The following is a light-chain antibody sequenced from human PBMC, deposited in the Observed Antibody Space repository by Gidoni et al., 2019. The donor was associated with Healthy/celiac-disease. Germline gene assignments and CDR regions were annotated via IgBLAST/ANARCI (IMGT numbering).Light chain of an antibody. Sequence: QSALTQPASVSGSPGQSITISCPGTSSDVGGYNYVSWYQQHPGKAAKLMIYEVSNRPSGVSNRFSGSKSGNTASLTIAGLQAEDEADYYCSSYTSSSTLLVFGGGTKLTVL. CDR1: SSDVGGYNY. J-gene: IGLJ2*01. V-gene: IGLV2-14*01. CDR3: SSYTSSSTLLV. CDR2: EVS.